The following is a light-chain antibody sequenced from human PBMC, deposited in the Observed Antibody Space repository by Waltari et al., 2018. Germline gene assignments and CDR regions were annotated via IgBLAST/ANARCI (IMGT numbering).Light chain of an antibody. CDR1: QSISNW. J-gene: IGKJ1*01. Sequence: DIQMTQPPSTLSAPIGDRVTITCRASQSISNWLAWYQPKPGKAPKVLIYKASTLESGGPSRFSGSGSGTEFTLTISSLQPDDFATYYCQQYNSYPWTFGQGTKVEIK. CDR2: KAS. CDR3: QQYNSYPWT. V-gene: IGKV1-5*03.